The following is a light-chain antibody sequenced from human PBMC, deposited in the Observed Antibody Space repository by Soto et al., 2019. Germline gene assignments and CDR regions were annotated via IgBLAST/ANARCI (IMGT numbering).Light chain of an antibody. J-gene: IGKJ1*01. Sequence: DIQLTQSPYSLSASVGDRVTITCRASQSISSYLNWYQQKPGKAPKLLIYAASSLQSGVPSRFSGSVSGTEFTLTITSLQPEDFATYYCQQYNDYSGMFGQGTKVDIK. CDR1: QSISSY. CDR3: QQYNDYSGM. CDR2: AAS. V-gene: IGKV1-39*01.